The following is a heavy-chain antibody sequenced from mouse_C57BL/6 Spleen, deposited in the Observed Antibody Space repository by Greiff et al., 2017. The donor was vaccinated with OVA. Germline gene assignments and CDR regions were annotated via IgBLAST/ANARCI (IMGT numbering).Heavy chain of an antibody. CDR1: GYTFTSYW. V-gene: IGHV1-69*01. CDR2: IDPSDSYT. D-gene: IGHD2-2*01. Sequence: VQLQQPGAELVMPGASVKLSCKASGYTFTSYWMHWVKQRPGQGLEWIGEIDPSDSYTNYNQKFKGKSTLTVDKSSSTAYMQLSSLTSEDSAVYYWARSGYGYDGKDYFDDWGQGTTLTVSS. CDR3: ARSGYGYDGKDYFDD. J-gene: IGHJ2*01.